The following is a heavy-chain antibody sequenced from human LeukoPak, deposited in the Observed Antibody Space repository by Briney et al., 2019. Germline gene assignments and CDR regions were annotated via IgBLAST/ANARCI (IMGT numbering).Heavy chain of an antibody. Sequence: SETLSLTCTVSGGSISSYYWSWIRQPAGKGLEWIGRIYTVGSTNYNPSLKSRVTMSVDTSKNQFSLKLSSVTAADTAVYYCARDVYYYDSSAIEDDAFDIWGQGTMVTVSS. CDR1: GGSISSYY. V-gene: IGHV4-4*07. CDR2: IYTVGST. CDR3: ARDVYYYDSSAIEDDAFDI. J-gene: IGHJ3*02. D-gene: IGHD3-22*01.